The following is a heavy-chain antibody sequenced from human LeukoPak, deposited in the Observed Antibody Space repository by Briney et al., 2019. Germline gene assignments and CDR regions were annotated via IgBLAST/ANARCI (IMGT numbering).Heavy chain of an antibody. CDR1: GGSISRSSYY. J-gene: IGHJ5*02. V-gene: IGHV4-39*01. CDR3: ATNAGHCSSTSCSWFDP. CDR2: IYYSGTT. D-gene: IGHD2-2*01. Sequence: PSETLSLTCTVSGGSISRSSYYWGWIRQPPGKGLEWIGSIYYSGTTYYNPSLKSRFPITVHTAKDQFSLRLSSVTAADTAVYYCATNAGHCSSTSCSWFDPWGQGTLVTVSS.